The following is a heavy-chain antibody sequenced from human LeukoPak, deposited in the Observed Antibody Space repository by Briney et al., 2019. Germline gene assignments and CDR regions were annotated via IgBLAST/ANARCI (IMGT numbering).Heavy chain of an antibody. D-gene: IGHD2-2*01. CDR2: FDPEDGET. CDR1: GYTLTELS. CDR3: ATVLVVVPANWFDL. Sequence: ASVKVSCKVSGYTLTELSMHWVRQAPGKGLEWMGGFDPEDGETIYAQKFQGRVTMTEDTSTDTAYMELSSLRSEDTAVYYCATVLVVVPANWFDLWGQGTLVTVSS. J-gene: IGHJ5*02. V-gene: IGHV1-24*01.